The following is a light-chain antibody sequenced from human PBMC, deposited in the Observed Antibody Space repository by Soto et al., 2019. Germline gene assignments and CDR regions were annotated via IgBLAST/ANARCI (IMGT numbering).Light chain of an antibody. CDR3: QKYTSAPWT. CDR2: YAS. V-gene: IGKV1-5*01. J-gene: IGKJ1*01. Sequence: DSHVTQSPSTLSASVGDRVTIAWLASQTISSWVAWYQQKPGTAPQVLIYYASNLQSGVPSRFSGSGSGTDFTLTISSLQPEDVATYYCQKYTSAPWTFGPRTKVAIK. CDR1: QTISSW.